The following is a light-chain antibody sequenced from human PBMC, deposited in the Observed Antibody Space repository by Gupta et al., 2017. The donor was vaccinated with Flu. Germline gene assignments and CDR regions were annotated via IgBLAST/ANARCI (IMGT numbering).Light chain of an antibody. V-gene: IGLV3-19*01. J-gene: IGLJ1*01. Sequence: SSELTQDPAVAVALAQTVRIACRGDSLRSYYASWYQQKPGQAPVLVIYGENKRPSGIPDRFSGSTSGNTASLTITGAQAEDEADYYCSSRESTNSVLYVFGTGTEVT. CDR1: SLRSYY. CDR3: SSRESTNSVLYV. CDR2: GEN.